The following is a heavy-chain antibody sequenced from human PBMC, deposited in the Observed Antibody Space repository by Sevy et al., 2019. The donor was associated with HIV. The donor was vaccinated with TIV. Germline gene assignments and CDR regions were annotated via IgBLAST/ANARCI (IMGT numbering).Heavy chain of an antibody. V-gene: IGHV3-7*04. CDR1: GFTFSSYW. Sequence: GGSLRLSCAASGFTFSSYWINWDRQAPGEGLEWVANINQGGNQKHYMDSVKGGFTISRDNAENAVYLQMNSLRVEDTAVYYCARGPSGAAAGRFDSWGQGTLVTVSS. CDR3: ARGPSGAAAGRFDS. CDR2: INQGGNQK. D-gene: IGHD6-13*01. J-gene: IGHJ4*02.